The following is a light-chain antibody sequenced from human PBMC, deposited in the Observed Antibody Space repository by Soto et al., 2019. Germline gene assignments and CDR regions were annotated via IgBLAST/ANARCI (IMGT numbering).Light chain of an antibody. CDR2: GRS. CDR3: EQVDSFPRT. V-gene: IGKV1-9*01. J-gene: IGKJ4*01. CDR1: QAINSY. Sequence: IQVTQSPSSLSASVGDRVTITCRASQAINSYLAWYQQKSGPPPILLIYGRSTLHSGVPSRFSGSGFGPDFALTISNLQPEDFATYYCEQVDSFPRTFGGGTRVEI.